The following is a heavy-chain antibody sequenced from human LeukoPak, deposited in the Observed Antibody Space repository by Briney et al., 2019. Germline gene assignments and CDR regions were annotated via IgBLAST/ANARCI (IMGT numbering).Heavy chain of an antibody. D-gene: IGHD1-26*01. J-gene: IGHJ6*02. CDR2: ISGSGGNT. V-gene: IGHV3-23*01. CDR3: AKDRGDYYYYAMDV. Sequence: GGSLRLTCAASGFTFSGYGMSWVRQAPGKGLEWVSGISGSGGNTYYGDSVKGRFTISRDNSKNTLHLQMNSLRAEDTAVYYCAKDRGDYYYYAMDVWGQGTTVTVSS. CDR1: GFTFSGYG.